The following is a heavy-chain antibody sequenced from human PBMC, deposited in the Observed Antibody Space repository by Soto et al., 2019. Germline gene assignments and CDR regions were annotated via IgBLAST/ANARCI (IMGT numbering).Heavy chain of an antibody. CDR2: IIPIFGTA. Sequence: GASVKVSCKASGGTFSSYAISWVRQATGQGLEWMGGIIPIFGTANYAQKFQGRVTITADESTSTAYMELSSLRSEDTAVYYCARNGVVVVPAAIPGAFDIWGQGTMVTVSS. CDR1: GGTFSSYA. J-gene: IGHJ3*02. D-gene: IGHD2-2*02. V-gene: IGHV1-69*13. CDR3: ARNGVVVVPAAIPGAFDI.